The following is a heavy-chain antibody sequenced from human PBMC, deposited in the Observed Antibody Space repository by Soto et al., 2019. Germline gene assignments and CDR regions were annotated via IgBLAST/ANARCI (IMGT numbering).Heavy chain of an antibody. J-gene: IGHJ6*01. D-gene: IGHD4-17*01. CDR2: IYHTGTT. CDR3: KTTETSEAGQYYGLGG. Sequence: QVRLQESGPLLVKPSETLSLTCAVSGVSVSGGVPSWTWIRQSPGRGLEWLGYIYHTGTTSYNPSIRSRVNISFYSSHNPGSLILTSSAAADTGGYFRKTTETSEAGQYYGLGGWGQGTTVTVSS. CDR1: GVSVSGGVPS. V-gene: IGHV4-30-2*06.